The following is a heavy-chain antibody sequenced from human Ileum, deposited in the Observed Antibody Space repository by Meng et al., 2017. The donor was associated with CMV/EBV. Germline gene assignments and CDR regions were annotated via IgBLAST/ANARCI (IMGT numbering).Heavy chain of an antibody. CDR3: ATSGDYFRLDH. J-gene: IGHJ4*02. CDR1: GFTFRNYA. D-gene: IGHD3-22*01. V-gene: IGHV3-23*01. CDR2: ISSSGAST. Sequence: GESLKISCAASGFTFRNYAMSWVRQAPGKGLEWVSGISSSGASTYYAESVEGRFTISRDNSKNTLYLQMSSLRTEDAALYYCATSGDYFRLDHWGQGTLVTVSS.